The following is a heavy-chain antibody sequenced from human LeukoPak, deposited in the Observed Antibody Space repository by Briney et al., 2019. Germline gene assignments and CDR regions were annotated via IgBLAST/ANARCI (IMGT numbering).Heavy chain of an antibody. CDR1: GGTFSSYA. J-gene: IGHJ3*02. CDR3: AIRAHVVSAGAFDI. Sequence: SVKVSCKASGGTFSSYAISWVRQAPGQGLEWMGRIIPILGIANYAQNFQGRVTITADKSTSTAYMELRSLRSEDTAVYYCAIRAHVVSAGAFDIWGQGTMVTVSS. V-gene: IGHV1-69*04. CDR2: IIPILGIA. D-gene: IGHD3-22*01.